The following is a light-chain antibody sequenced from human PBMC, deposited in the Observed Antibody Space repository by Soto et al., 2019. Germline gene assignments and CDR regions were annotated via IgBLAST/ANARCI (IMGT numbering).Light chain of an antibody. CDR2: DAS. CDR3: QQYGTLLLT. Sequence: DIQMTQSPSSLSASVGDRVTITCQASQDISNYLNWYQQKPGKAPTLLIYDASNLETGVPSRFSGSGSGTDFTFTISSLQPEDIATYYCQQYGTLLLTFGGGTKVEIK. CDR1: QDISNY. V-gene: IGKV1-33*01. J-gene: IGKJ4*01.